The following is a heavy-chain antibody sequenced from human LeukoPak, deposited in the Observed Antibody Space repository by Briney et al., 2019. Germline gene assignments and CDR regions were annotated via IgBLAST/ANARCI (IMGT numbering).Heavy chain of an antibody. CDR3: VRGDIVATPDW. J-gene: IGHJ4*02. CDR1: GFTFSTYQ. CDR2: IKHDGSEK. D-gene: IGHD5-12*01. Sequence: GGSLRLSCAASGFTFSTYQMHWVRQAPGKGLEWVANIKHDGSEKYYVDSVKGRFTISRDNTKNSLYLQMSSLRAEDSAVYYCVRGDIVATPDWWGQGTLVTVSS. V-gene: IGHV3-7*01.